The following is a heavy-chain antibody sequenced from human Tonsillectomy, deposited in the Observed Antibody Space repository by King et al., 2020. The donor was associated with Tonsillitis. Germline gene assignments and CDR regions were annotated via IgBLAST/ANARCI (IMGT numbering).Heavy chain of an antibody. V-gene: IGHV4-31*03. Sequence: QLQESGPGLVKPSQTLSLTCTVSGGSINSGGNYWPWIRQHPGKGLEWIGDIYYSGSTYYNPSLTSRVTISVDTSKNQFSLKVSSLTAADTAVYYCARRGFTMVRGEDSNNYYYYMDVWGKGTTVTVSS. CDR1: GGSINSGGNY. J-gene: IGHJ6*03. CDR3: ARRGFTMVRGEDSNNYYYYMDV. D-gene: IGHD3-10*01. CDR2: IYYSGST.